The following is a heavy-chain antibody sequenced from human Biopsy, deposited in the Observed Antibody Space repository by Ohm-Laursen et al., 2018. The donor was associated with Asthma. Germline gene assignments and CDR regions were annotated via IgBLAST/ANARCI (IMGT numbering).Heavy chain of an antibody. J-gene: IGHJ2*01. CDR1: GDSISSNSW. Sequence: PGTLSLTCAVSGDSISSNSWWTWVRQSPGRRLEWIGEIYYSGSTNYHPSLKGRVTISVAKSKNQFSLRLTSVTAADTAVYYCARAIGTGDWYFDVWGRGTLVTVSS. V-gene: IGHV4-4*03. D-gene: IGHD1-1*01. CDR2: IYYSGST. CDR3: ARAIGTGDWYFDV.